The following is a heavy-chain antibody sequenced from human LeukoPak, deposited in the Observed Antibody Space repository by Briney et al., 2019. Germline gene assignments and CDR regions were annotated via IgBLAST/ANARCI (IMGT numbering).Heavy chain of an antibody. Sequence: ASVKVSCKASGYTFTGYYMHWVRQAPGQGLEWMGRINPNSGGTNYAQKFQGRVTMTRDTSISTAYMELSRLRSDDTAVYYCAGGPDNYYDSSGYYSDAFDIWGQGTMVTVSS. J-gene: IGHJ3*02. D-gene: IGHD3-22*01. V-gene: IGHV1-2*06. CDR1: GYTFTGYY. CDR3: AGGPDNYYDSSGYYSDAFDI. CDR2: INPNSGGT.